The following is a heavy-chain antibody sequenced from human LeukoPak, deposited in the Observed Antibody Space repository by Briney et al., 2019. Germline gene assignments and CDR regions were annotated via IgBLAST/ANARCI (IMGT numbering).Heavy chain of an antibody. V-gene: IGHV3-53*01. Sequence: GGSLRLSCAASGFTFGKYSMTWVRQAPGKGLEWVSFIYSDNTHYSDSVKCRFTISRDNSKNTLYLQMNSLRAEDTAVYYCARRAGAYSHPYDYWGHGTLVTVSS. J-gene: IGHJ4*01. CDR1: GFTFGKYS. CDR3: ARRAGAYSHPYDY. CDR2: IYSDNT. D-gene: IGHD4/OR15-4a*01.